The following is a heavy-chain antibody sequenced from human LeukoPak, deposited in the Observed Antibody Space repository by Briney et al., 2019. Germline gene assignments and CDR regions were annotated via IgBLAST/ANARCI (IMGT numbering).Heavy chain of an antibody. V-gene: IGHV1-2*02. J-gene: IGHJ4*02. CDR3: ARDREGLAYFDY. CDR2: IDPNSGGT. D-gene: IGHD3/OR15-3a*01. CDR1: GYTFTGKF. Sequence: GASVTVSCKASGYTFTGKFLHWVRQAPGQGLEWMGWIDPNSGGTDYAQKMRGGVTITRETTTRTAYMDRSRLMADETAVYYCARDREGLAYFDYWGQGTLVTVSS.